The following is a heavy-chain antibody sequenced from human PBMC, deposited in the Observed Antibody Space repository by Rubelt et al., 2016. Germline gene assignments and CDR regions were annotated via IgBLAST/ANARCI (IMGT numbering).Heavy chain of an antibody. CDR3: ARGGSSWPLDY. Sequence: QVQLQESGPGLVKPSETLSLTCTVSGGSVSSGSYYWSWIRQPPGKGLEWIGEINHSGSTNYNPSLKSRVTISVDTSKNQFSRKLSAVTAADTAVYYCARGGSSWPLDYWGQGTLVTVSS. CDR2: INHSGST. J-gene: IGHJ4*02. V-gene: IGHV4-61*01. D-gene: IGHD6-13*01. CDR1: GGSVSSGSYY.